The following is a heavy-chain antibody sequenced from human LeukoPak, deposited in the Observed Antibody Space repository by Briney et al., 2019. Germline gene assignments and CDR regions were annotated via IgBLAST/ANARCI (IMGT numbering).Heavy chain of an antibody. CDR3: ARDLQSSVPDPVSVP. CDR1: GFTFSSYS. CDR2: ISSSSSYI. D-gene: IGHD1-14*01. V-gene: IGHV3-21*01. J-gene: IGHJ5*02. Sequence: GGSLRLSCAASGFTFSSYSMNWVRQAPGKGLEWVSSISSSSSYIYYADSVKGRFTISRDSAKNSLYLQMNSLRAEDTAVYYCARDLQSSVPDPVSVPWGQGTLVTVSS.